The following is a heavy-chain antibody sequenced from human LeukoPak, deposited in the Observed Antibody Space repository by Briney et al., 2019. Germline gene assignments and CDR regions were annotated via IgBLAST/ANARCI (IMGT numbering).Heavy chain of an antibody. CDR3: ATGSVGNADFAS. V-gene: IGHV3-23*01. D-gene: IGHD3-10*01. CDR1: GFTLCSFF. Sequence: GGSLRLFCGASGFTLCSFFLTWVPQAPGEGVEWVSSIIVSGATYYADSVKGRFTISRDSFRGMLFLQMDSLRVEDTAVYFCATGSVGNADFASWGQGALVTVSS. J-gene: IGHJ4*02. CDR2: IIVSGAT.